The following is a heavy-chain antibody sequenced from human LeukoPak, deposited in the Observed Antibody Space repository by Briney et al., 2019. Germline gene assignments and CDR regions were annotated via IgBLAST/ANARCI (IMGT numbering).Heavy chain of an antibody. V-gene: IGHV4-61*01. CDR1: GGSVSNGSYY. CDR2: IYYSGST. J-gene: IGHJ4*02. D-gene: IGHD1-26*01. Sequence: SETLSLTCTVSGGSVSNGSYYWSWIRQPPGKGLEWIGYIYYSGSTNYNPSLKSRVTISVDTSKNQFSLKLSSVTAADTAVYYCARSGSFDDYWGQGTLVTVSS. CDR3: ARSGSFDDY.